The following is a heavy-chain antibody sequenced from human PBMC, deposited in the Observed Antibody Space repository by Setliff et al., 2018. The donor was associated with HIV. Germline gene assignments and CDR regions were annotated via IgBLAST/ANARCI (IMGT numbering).Heavy chain of an antibody. CDR2: IYSTGSGRT. CDR1: GGSVTSSTYY. D-gene: IGHD3-22*01. V-gene: IGHV4-39*07. CDR3: ARVVGYYDSSGYPNYYYYYMDV. J-gene: IGHJ6*03. Sequence: PSETLSLTCTVSGGSVTSSTYYWGWIRQPPGKGLEWIGNIYSTGSGRTYYSPSLKSRVTLSVETSKNQFSLKLTAVTAADTAVYYCARVVGYYDSSGYPNYYYYYMDVWGKGTTVTVSS.